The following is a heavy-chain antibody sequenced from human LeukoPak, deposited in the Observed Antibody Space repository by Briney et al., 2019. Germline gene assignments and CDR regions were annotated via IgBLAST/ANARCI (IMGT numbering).Heavy chain of an antibody. V-gene: IGHV3-9*03. CDR2: ISWNSGSI. Sequence: LSLTCTVSGGSISSYYWSWIRQPPGKGLEWVSGISWNSGSIGYADSVKGRFTISRDNAKNSLYLQMNSLRAEDMALYYCAKGGSFGVVSSFDYWGQGTLVTVSS. D-gene: IGHD3-3*02. J-gene: IGHJ4*02. CDR1: GGSISSYY. CDR3: AKGGSFGVVSSFDY.